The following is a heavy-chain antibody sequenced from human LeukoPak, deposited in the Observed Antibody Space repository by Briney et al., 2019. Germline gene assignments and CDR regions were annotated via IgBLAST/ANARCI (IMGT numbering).Heavy chain of an antibody. Sequence: SGRSLRLSCAASGFTFDDYAMHWVRQTPGKGLEWVSGISWNSGSMGYADAVKGRFTISRDNAKKPLYLQMNSLRPEDTALYYCARGGYSSGWYPIYYFDYWGQGSLVTVSS. CDR3: ARGGYSSGWYPIYYFDY. CDR2: ISWNSGSM. V-gene: IGHV3-9*01. CDR1: GFTFDDYA. J-gene: IGHJ4*02. D-gene: IGHD6-19*01.